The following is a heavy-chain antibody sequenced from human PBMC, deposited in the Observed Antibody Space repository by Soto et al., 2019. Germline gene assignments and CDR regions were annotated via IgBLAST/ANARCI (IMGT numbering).Heavy chain of an antibody. CDR2: IYYSGST. D-gene: IGHD3-9*01. CDR1: GGSISSSSYY. J-gene: IGHJ4*02. Sequence: QLQLQESGPGLVKPSETLSLTCTVSGGSISSSSYYWGWIRQPPGKGLEWIGGIYYSGSTYYNPSLKSRVTISVDTSKNQFSLKLSSVTAADTAVYYCVMGSLTGIDYWGQGTLVTVSS. V-gene: IGHV4-39*01. CDR3: VMGSLTGIDY.